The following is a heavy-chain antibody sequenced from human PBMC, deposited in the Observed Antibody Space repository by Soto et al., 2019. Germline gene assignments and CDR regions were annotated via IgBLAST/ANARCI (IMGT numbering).Heavy chain of an antibody. J-gene: IGHJ4*02. CDR2: ISADNGNT. D-gene: IGHD4-17*01. CDR1: GSTFTSYG. Sequence: QVHLVQSGAEVKKPGASVKVSCKASGSTFTSYGISWVRQAPGQGLEWMGWISADNGNTSYAQQLQGRVTMTTETSTSTAYMELRSLRSDDTAVYYCYRVSLYYGDYWYYWGQGTLVTVSS. V-gene: IGHV1-18*01. CDR3: YRVSLYYGDYWYY.